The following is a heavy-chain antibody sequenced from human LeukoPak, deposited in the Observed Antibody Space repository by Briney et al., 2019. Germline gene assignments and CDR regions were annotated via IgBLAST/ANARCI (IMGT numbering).Heavy chain of an antibody. CDR3: ARASYSYDINGWVPFDY. Sequence: SETLSLTCTVSGNSISSGDNYWSWIRQPAGKGLEWIGRIYTSGSTNYNPSLKSRVTISGDTSKNQFSRRLSSVTAADTAVYYCARASYSYDINGWVPFDYWGQGTLVTVSS. CDR1: GNSISSGDNY. V-gene: IGHV4-61*02. CDR2: IYTSGST. D-gene: IGHD3-22*01. J-gene: IGHJ4*02.